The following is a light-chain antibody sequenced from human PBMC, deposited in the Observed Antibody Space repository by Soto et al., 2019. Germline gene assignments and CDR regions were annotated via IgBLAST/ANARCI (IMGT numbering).Light chain of an antibody. CDR3: QQYAVSTFA. CDR1: QSVSSKY. V-gene: IGKV3-20*01. CDR2: DAS. J-gene: IGKJ4*01. Sequence: EIVLTQSPGTLSLSPGERATLSCRASQSVSSKYLAWYQQKHGKAPRIIIFDASYRETGVPGMFSGSGAGTACTRPISGLRPGDVEVDYCQQYAVSTFAFGEGTKVDIK.